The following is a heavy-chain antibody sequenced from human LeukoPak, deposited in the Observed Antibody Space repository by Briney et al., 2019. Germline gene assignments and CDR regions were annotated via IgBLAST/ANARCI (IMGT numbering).Heavy chain of an antibody. V-gene: IGHV1-18*01. CDR3: ARVDAMVRGVINWFDP. CDR1: GYTFTSYG. CDR2: ISTYNDNT. J-gene: IGHJ5*02. D-gene: IGHD3-10*01. Sequence: ASVKVSRKASGYTFTSYGISWVRQAPGQGLEWMGWISTYNDNTNYPQKLQGRVTMTTDTSTRTAYMELTSLRSDDTAVYYCARVDAMVRGVINWFDPWGQGTLVTVSS.